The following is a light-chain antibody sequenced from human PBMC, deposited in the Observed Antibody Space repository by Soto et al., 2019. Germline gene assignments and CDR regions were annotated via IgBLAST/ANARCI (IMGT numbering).Light chain of an antibody. CDR3: QQYGSSPLT. CDR1: ETVGSSY. Sequence: EIVLTQSPGTLSLSPGERATLSCRASETVGSSYLAWYQQKPGQAPRLLIHGASTRATGIADRFSGSGSGTDFTLTISRLEPEDFAVYYCQQYGSSPLTFGHGTKVDIK. CDR2: GAS. V-gene: IGKV3-20*01. J-gene: IGKJ1*01.